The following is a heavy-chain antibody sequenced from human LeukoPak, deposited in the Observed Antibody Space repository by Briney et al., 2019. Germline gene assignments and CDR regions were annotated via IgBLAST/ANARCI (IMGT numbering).Heavy chain of an antibody. D-gene: IGHD2-2*01. J-gene: IGHJ6*02. CDR1: GFTFSRYS. V-gene: IGHV3-21*06. CDR3: AREGPSHYSYYGMDV. CDR2: ISSSSIYI. Sequence: PGGSLRLSCAVSGFTFSRYSMKWVRQARGKGGEGVSSISSSSIYIYYAHSLKGPFTLSRDNATNSLYLQMNTLRAEDTAVYYCAREGPSHYSYYGMDVWGQGTTVTVSS.